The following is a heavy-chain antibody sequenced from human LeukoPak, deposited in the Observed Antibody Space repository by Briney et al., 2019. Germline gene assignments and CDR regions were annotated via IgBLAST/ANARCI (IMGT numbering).Heavy chain of an antibody. V-gene: IGHV4-61*02. CDR2: IYTSGGT. D-gene: IGHD1-26*01. CDR3: ARARVVGATTPFDY. CDR1: GGSISSGSYY. Sequence: SETLFLTCTVSGGSISSGSYYWSWIRQPAGKGLEWIGRIYTSGGTNYNPSLKSRVTISVDTSKNQFSLNLSSVTAADTAVYYCARARVVGATTPFDYWGQGTLVTVSS. J-gene: IGHJ4*02.